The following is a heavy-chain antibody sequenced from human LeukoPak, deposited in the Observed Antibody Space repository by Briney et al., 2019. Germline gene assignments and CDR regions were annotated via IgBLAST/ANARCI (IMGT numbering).Heavy chain of an antibody. D-gene: IGHD1-1*01. Sequence: GSLRLSCAASGFTFSSYSINWVRQAPGKGLEWVSSISSFSSYIYYADSVKGRFTISRDNPKNSLYLQMNSLRAEDTAVYYCARERTKGGSDAFDIWGQGTMVTVSS. CDR2: ISSFSSYI. J-gene: IGHJ3*02. CDR1: GFTFSSYS. V-gene: IGHV3-21*01. CDR3: ARERTKGGSDAFDI.